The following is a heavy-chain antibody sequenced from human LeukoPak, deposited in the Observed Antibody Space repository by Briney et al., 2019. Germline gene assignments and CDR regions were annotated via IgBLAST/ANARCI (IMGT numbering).Heavy chain of an antibody. D-gene: IGHD3-9*01. J-gene: IGHJ5*02. CDR1: RFTFSTYV. CDR3: ASSPTGYPNLFDL. CDR2: ISGSAGNT. V-gene: IGHV3-23*01. Sequence: GGSLRLSCAASRFTFSTYVMTWVRQAPGKGLEWVSSISGSAGNTYYADSVKGRFTISRDNSKNTLYLQMNSLKDEDTAVYYCASSPTGYPNLFDLWGQGTLVTVSS.